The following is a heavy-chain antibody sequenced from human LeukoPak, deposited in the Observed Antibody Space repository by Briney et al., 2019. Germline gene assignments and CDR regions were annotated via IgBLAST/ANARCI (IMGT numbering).Heavy chain of an antibody. CDR1: GFTFSSYS. CDR2: ISSSSSYI. J-gene: IGHJ3*02. CDR3: ARKMKTGDRVGTFDI. V-gene: IGHV3-21*01. D-gene: IGHD1-1*01. Sequence: GGSLRLSCAASGFTFSSYSMNWVRQAPGKGLEWVSSISSSSSYIYYADSVQGRFTISRDNAKNSLYLQMNSLTAEDTAVYYCARKMKTGDRVGTFDIWGQGTMVTVSS.